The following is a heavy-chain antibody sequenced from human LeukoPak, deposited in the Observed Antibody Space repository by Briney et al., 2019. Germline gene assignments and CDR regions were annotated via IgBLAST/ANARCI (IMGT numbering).Heavy chain of an antibody. CDR2: ISSSGSTI. J-gene: IGHJ4*02. Sequence: PGGSLRLSCAASGFTFSDYYMSWIRQAPGKGLEWVSYISSSGSTIYYADSVKGRFTISRDNAKNSLYLQMNSLRAEDTAVYYCAKDRHHDYGDYNFDYWGQGTLVTVSS. CDR3: AKDRHHDYGDYNFDY. V-gene: IGHV3-11*01. CDR1: GFTFSDYY. D-gene: IGHD4-17*01.